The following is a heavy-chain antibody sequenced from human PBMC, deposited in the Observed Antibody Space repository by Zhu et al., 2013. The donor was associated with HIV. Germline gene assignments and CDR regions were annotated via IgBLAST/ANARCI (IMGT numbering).Heavy chain of an antibody. J-gene: IGHJ6*02. CDR3: ARFGDYDFWSGKLYGMDV. CDR1: GYTFTSYD. CDR2: MNPNSGNT. Sequence: QVQLVQSGAEVKKPGASVKVSCKASGYTFTSYDINWVRQATGQGLEWMGWMNPNSGNTGYAQKFQGRVTMTRNTSISTAYMELSSLRSEDTAVYYCARFGDYDFWSGKLYGMDVWGQGTTVTVSS. D-gene: IGHD3-3*01. V-gene: IGHV1-8*01.